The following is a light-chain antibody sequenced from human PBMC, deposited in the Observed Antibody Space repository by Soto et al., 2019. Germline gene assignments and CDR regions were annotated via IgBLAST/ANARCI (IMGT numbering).Light chain of an antibody. V-gene: IGLV1-40*01. CDR3: QSLYSSMSGSV. CDR2: GNT. CDR1: SSNIGAGYD. J-gene: IGLJ2*01. Sequence: QSVLTQPPSVCGAPGQRVTISCTGSSSNIGAGYDVHWYQQLPGTAPKLLVYGNTNRPSGVPDRFSGSKSGTSASLAITGLQAEEKADYYCQSLYSSMSGSVFGGGTKLTVL.